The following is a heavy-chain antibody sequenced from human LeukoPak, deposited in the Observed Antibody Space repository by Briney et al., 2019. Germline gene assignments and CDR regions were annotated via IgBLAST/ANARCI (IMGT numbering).Heavy chain of an antibody. CDR1: GFTFSNYA. V-gene: IGHV3-23*01. J-gene: IGHJ6*02. D-gene: IGHD2-2*01. CDR3: AKKESRYCSSTSCLIGMDV. CDR2: ISGSGGST. Sequence: PGGSLRLSCAASGFTFSNYAMSWVRQAPGKGLEWVSAISGSGGSTYYAGSVKGRFTISRDNSKNTLYLQMNSLRAEDTAVYYCAKKESRYCSSTSCLIGMDVWGQGTTVTVSS.